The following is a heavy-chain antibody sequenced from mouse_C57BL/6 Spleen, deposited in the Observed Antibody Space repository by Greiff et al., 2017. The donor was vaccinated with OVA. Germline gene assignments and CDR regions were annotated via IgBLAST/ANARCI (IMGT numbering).Heavy chain of an antibody. CDR2: IDPSDSYT. V-gene: IGHV1-50*01. D-gene: IGHD3-2*02. CDR1: GYTFTSYW. CDR3: ARRGDSSGRGDY. Sequence: QVQLQQPGAELVKPGASVKLSCKASGYTFTSYWMQWVKQRPGQGLEWIGEIDPSDSYTNYNQKFKGKATLTVDTSSSTAYMQLSSLTSGDSAVYYCARRGDSSGRGDYWAQGTTLTVAS. J-gene: IGHJ2*01.